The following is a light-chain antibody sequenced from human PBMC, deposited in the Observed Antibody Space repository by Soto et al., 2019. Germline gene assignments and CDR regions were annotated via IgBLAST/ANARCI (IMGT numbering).Light chain of an antibody. J-gene: IGLJ2*01. CDR1: SGSVSTTYY. Sequence: QTVVNQEPSFSVSPGGTVTLTCGLTSGSVSTTYYPSWYQQTPGQAPRTLIYSTNIRSSGVPDRFSGSILGNKAALTITGAQADDESDYHCMLYMGGGLVVFGAGTKLTVL. CDR2: STN. CDR3: MLYMGGGLVV. V-gene: IGLV8-61*01.